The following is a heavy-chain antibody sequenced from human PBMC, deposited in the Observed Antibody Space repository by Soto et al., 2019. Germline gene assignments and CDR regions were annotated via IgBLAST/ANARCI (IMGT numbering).Heavy chain of an antibody. CDR3: TRDPWGY. V-gene: IGHV3-53*01. Sequence: EVQLVESGGDLIQPGGSLRLSCAASGFTVSNIYMIWVRQAPGKGLEWVSVIYSGGDTFYADSVKGRFTISRDNSKNTLYLRMNSLRIEDTAVYYCTRDPWGYWGQGTLVTVSS. CDR1: GFTVSNIY. J-gene: IGHJ4*02. D-gene: IGHD3-16*01. CDR2: IYSGGDT.